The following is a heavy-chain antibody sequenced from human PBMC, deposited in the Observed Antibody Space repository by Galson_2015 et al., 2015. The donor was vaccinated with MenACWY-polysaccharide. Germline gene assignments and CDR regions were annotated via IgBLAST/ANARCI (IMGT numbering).Heavy chain of an antibody. CDR3: ARIIARKYTFADS. D-gene: IGHD2-21*01. J-gene: IGHJ4*02. CDR2: MNPNSGNT. CDR1: GYEFTSYD. Sequence: SVKVSCKASGYEFTSYDINWVRQATGQGLEWMGWMNPNSGNTGYAQKFQGRVTMTSNSAITTAYMELSSLRSEDTAVYYCARIIARKYTFADSWGQGTLVTVSS. V-gene: IGHV1-8*01.